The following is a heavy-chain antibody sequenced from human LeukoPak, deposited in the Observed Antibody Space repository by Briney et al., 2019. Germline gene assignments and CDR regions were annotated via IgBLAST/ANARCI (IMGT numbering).Heavy chain of an antibody. CDR1: GFTFSSYG. CDR3: AGAAYDNSGYLTL. V-gene: IGHV3-33*01. J-gene: IGHJ4*02. Sequence: GGSLRLSCVASGFTFSSYGMHWVRQAPGKGLEWVAVIWYDGTNKYYADSVKGRFTISRDSSKNTLYLQMNSLRAEDTAVYYCAGAAYDNSGYLTLWGQGTLVTVSS. D-gene: IGHD3-22*01. CDR2: IWYDGTNK.